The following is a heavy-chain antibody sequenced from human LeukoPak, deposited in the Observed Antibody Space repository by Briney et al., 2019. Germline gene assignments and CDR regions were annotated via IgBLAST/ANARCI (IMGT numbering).Heavy chain of an antibody. CDR2: INSDGSST. CDR3: ARGHGRPGDLFDY. Sequence: GGSLRLSCAASGFTFSSYWMHWVRQAPGKGLVWVSRINSDGSSTRYADSVKGRFTISRDNTKNTLYLQMNSLRAEDTAVYYCARGHGRPGDLFDYWGQGTLVTVSS. CDR1: GFTFSSYW. J-gene: IGHJ4*02. V-gene: IGHV3-74*01. D-gene: IGHD7-27*01.